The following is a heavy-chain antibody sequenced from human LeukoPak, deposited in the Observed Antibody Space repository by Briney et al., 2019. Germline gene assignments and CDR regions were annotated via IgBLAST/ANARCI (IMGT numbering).Heavy chain of an antibody. CDR2: IYTSGST. Sequence: PSETLSLTCTVSGVSISSYYWSWIRQPAGKGLEWIGRIYTSGSTNYNPSLKSRVTMSVDTSKNQISLELSSVTAADTAVYYCARQYNYGMDVWGQGTTVTVSS. J-gene: IGHJ6*02. CDR3: ARQYNYGMDV. CDR1: GVSISSYY. D-gene: IGHD1-14*01. V-gene: IGHV4-4*07.